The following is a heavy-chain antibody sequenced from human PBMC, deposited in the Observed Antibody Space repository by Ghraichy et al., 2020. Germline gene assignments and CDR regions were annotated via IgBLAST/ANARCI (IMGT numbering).Heavy chain of an antibody. V-gene: IGHV3-13*01. CDR2: IGTAGDT. CDR3: ARERSGYDSGDVGLDY. Sequence: GESLNISCAASGFTFSSYDMHWVRQATGKGLEWVSAIGTAGDTYYPGSVKGRFTISRENAKNSLYLQMNSLRAGDTAVYYCARERSGYDSGDVGLDYWGQGTLVTVSS. D-gene: IGHD5-12*01. J-gene: IGHJ4*02. CDR1: GFTFSSYD.